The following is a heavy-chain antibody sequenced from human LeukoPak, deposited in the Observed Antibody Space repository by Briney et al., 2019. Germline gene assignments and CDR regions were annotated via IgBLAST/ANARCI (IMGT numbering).Heavy chain of an antibody. V-gene: IGHV3-66*01. D-gene: IGHD6-13*01. CDR1: GFTVSSNY. Sequence: PGGSLRLSCAASGFTVSSNYMSWVRQAPGKGLGWGSVIYSGGSTYYADSVKGRFTISRDNSKNTLYLQMNSLRAEDTAVYYCARDCRSSSGAFDIWGQGTMVTVSS. CDR3: ARDCRSSSGAFDI. J-gene: IGHJ3*02. CDR2: IYSGGST.